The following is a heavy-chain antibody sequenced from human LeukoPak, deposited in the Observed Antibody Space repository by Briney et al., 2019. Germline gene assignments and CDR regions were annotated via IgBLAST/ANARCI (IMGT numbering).Heavy chain of an antibody. CDR2: ISSSGGTR. CDR1: GFTFAGSA. D-gene: IGHD6-19*01. V-gene: IGHV3-48*03. Sequence: GGSLRLSCATSGFTFAGSAMGWVRQAPGKGLEWVSYISSSGGTRYYADSVKGRFTISRDNAKNSLYLQMNSLRAEDTAVYYCATLTVASSFDYWGQGTLVTVSS. CDR3: ATLTVASSFDY. J-gene: IGHJ4*02.